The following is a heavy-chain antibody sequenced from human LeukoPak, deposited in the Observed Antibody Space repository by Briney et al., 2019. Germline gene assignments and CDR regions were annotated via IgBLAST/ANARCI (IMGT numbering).Heavy chain of an antibody. Sequence: SQTLSLTCIVSGGSISSYYWSWIRQPPGKGLEWIGYIYHTGSNNYSPSLKSRVTMSVDTSKNQFSLKLSSVTAADTAVYYCARARYSNSWYAVDIWGQGTMVTVSS. CDR2: IYHTGSN. D-gene: IGHD6-13*01. J-gene: IGHJ3*02. V-gene: IGHV4-59*08. CDR3: ARARYSNSWYAVDI. CDR1: GGSISSYY.